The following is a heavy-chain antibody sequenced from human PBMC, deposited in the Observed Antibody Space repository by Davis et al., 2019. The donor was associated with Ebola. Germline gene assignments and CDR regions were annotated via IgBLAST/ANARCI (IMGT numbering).Heavy chain of an antibody. V-gene: IGHV5-51*01. CDR1: GYKFTTYW. CDR2: IYPGDSDT. Sequence: GESLKISCKASGYKFTTYWIAWVRQTPAKGLEWMGIIYPGDSDTRYSPSFEGQVTISVDRSISTAYLQWSSLKASDTAMYYCAKQESLYGSSDYWGQGTLVTVSS. J-gene: IGHJ4*02. CDR3: AKQESLYGSSDY. D-gene: IGHD3-22*01.